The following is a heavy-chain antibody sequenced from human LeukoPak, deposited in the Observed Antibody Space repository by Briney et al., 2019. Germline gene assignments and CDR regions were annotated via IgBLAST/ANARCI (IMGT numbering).Heavy chain of an antibody. V-gene: IGHV3-74*01. J-gene: IGHJ4*02. CDR1: GFTFSSYW. CDR2: INSDGSST. D-gene: IGHD5-18*01. CDR3: ARFPGYSYGQRYFGY. Sequence: PGGSLRLSCAASGFTFSSYWMHWVRQAPGKGLVWVSRINSDGSSTSYADSVKGRFTISRDNAKNTLYLRMNSLRAEDTAVYYCARFPGYSYGQRYFGYWGQGTLVTVSS.